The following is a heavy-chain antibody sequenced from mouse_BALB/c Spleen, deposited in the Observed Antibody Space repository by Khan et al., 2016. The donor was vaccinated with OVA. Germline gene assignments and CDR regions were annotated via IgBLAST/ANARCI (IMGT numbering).Heavy chain of an antibody. CDR1: GYSFTGFN. D-gene: IGHD2-2*01. CDR3: ARSEIYYGYLYGMDY. CDR2: IDPYYDNI. V-gene: IGHV1-39*01. Sequence: EVQLQESGPELEKPGASVKISCKASGYSFTGFNMNWVKQSDGKSLEWIGKIDPYYDNIGYNQKFKGKATLTVDKSSSTAYMQLKSLTSEDSAVYDCARSEIYYGYLYGMDYWGQGTSVIVSS. J-gene: IGHJ4*01.